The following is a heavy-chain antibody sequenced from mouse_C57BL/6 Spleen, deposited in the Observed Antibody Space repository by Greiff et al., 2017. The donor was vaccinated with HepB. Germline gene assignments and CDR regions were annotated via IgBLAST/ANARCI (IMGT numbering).Heavy chain of an antibody. CDR3: ASNGYSAWFAY. Sequence: EVQLQQSGPELVKPGASVKMSCKASGYTFTDYNMHWVKQSHGKSLEWIGYINPNNGGTSYNQKFKGKATLTVNKSSSTAYMELRSLTSEDSAVYYCASNGYSAWFAYWGKGTLVTVSA. CDR1: GYTFTDYN. V-gene: IGHV1-22*01. CDR2: INPNNGGT. J-gene: IGHJ3*01. D-gene: IGHD2-3*01.